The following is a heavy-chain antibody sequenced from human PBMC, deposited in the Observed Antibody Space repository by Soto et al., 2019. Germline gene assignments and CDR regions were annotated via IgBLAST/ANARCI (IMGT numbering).Heavy chain of an antibody. CDR3: XRTPRGQXXXPYXXYGMDV. J-gene: IGHJ6*02. V-gene: IGHV3-30-3*01. CDR2: ISYDGSNK. Sequence: QVQLVESGGGVVQPGRSLRLSCAASGFTFSSYAMHWVRQAPGKGLEWVAVISYDGSNKYYADSVKGRFTISRDNSKNTLYLQMNSLRAEDXAVYYXXRTPRGQXXXPYXXYGMDVWGQGTTVTVSS. CDR1: GFTFSSYA. D-gene: IGHD6-19*01.